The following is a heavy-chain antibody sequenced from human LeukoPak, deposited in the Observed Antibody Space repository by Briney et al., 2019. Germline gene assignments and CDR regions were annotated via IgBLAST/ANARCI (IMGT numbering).Heavy chain of an antibody. D-gene: IGHD2-21*01. CDR1: GFTFSSYA. J-gene: IGHJ4*02. CDR2: ISYDGSNK. CDR3: ARAVTTPIVVVTRYFDY. Sequence: PGGSLRLSCAASGFTFSSYAMHWVRQAPGKGLEWVAVISYDGSNKYYADSVKGRFTISRDNSKNTLYLQMNSLRAEDTAVYYCARAVTTPIVVVTRYFDYWGQGTLVTVSS. V-gene: IGHV3-30-3*01.